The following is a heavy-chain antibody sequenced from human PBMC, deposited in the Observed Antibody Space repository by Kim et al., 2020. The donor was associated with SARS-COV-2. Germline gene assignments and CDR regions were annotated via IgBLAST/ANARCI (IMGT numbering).Heavy chain of an antibody. Sequence: NPSLKSRVTISVDTSKNQFSLKLSSVTAADMAVYYCARVSSGSYMYYFDYWGQGTLVTVSS. D-gene: IGHD3-10*01. V-gene: IGHV4-59*01. CDR3: ARVSSGSYMYYFDY. J-gene: IGHJ4*02.